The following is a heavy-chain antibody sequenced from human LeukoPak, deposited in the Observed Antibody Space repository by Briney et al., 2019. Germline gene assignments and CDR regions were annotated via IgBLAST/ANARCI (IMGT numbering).Heavy chain of an antibody. CDR3: AKAGCSSTTCYVNS. V-gene: IGHV3-9*01. CDR2: INWNSGTI. Sequence: PGGSLRLSCAASGFTFDDYAMLWVRQAPGKGLEWVSVINWNSGTIIYADSVRGRFTISRDNAKNSLYLQMNSLRPDDTAFYYCAKAGCSSTTCYVNSWGQGALVTVSS. CDR1: GFTFDDYA. J-gene: IGHJ4*02. D-gene: IGHD2-2*01.